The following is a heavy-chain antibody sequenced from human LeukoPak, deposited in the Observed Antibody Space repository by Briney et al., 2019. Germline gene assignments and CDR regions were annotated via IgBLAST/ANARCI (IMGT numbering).Heavy chain of an antibody. D-gene: IGHD3-22*01. J-gene: IGHJ4*02. Sequence: PGGSLRLSCAASGFTFSSYAMSWVRQAPGKGLEWVSAISGSGGSTYYADSVKGRFTISRDNSKSTLYLQMNSLRAEDTAVYYCAKIKYYYDSSGYYYYWGQGTLVTVSS. V-gene: IGHV3-23*01. CDR3: AKIKYYYDSSGYYYY. CDR1: GFTFSSYA. CDR2: ISGSGGST.